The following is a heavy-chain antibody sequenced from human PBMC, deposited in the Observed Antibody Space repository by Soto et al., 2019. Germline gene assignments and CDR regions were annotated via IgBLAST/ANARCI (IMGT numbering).Heavy chain of an antibody. V-gene: IGHV4-61*08. CDR3: ARIPVDTSMIYWLDP. D-gene: IGHD5-18*01. CDR2: IYYSGNT. CDR1: GGSVSSGDYY. J-gene: IGHJ5*02. Sequence: SETLSLTCTVSGGSVSSGDYYWSWIRQPPGKGLEWIGYIYYSGNTNYNPSLKSRVIISVDTSKNLFSLKLTSVTATDTAVYYCARIPVDTSMIYWLDPWGQGALVTVSS.